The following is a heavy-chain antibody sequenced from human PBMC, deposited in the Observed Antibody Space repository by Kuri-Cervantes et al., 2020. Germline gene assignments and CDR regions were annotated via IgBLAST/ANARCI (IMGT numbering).Heavy chain of an antibody. D-gene: IGHD6-13*01. CDR2: IYYSGST. CDR1: GGSISSSSYY. V-gene: IGHV4-39*07. Sequence: SETLSLTCTVSGGSISSSSYYWGWIRQPPGKGLEWIGSIYYSGSTYYNPSLKSRVTISVDTSENQFSLKLSSVTAADTAVYYCARELLKYSSSWYWTFGYFDYWGQGTLVTVSS. CDR3: ARELLKYSSSWYWTFGYFDY. J-gene: IGHJ4*02.